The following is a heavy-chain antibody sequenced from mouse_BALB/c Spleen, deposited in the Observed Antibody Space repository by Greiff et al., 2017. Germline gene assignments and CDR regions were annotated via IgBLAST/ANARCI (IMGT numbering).Heavy chain of an antibody. CDR3: ARHGSYYGSSLYYYAMDY. V-gene: IGHV1-62-2*01. CDR2: FYPGSGSI. D-gene: IGHD1-1*01. CDR1: GYTFTEYT. J-gene: IGHJ4*01. Sequence: VQLKESGAELVKPGASVKLSCKASGYTFTEYTIHWVKQRSGQGLEWIGWFYPGSGSIKYNEKFKDKATLTADKSSSTVYMELSRLTSEDSAVYFCARHGSYYGSSLYYYAMDYWGQGTSVTVSS.